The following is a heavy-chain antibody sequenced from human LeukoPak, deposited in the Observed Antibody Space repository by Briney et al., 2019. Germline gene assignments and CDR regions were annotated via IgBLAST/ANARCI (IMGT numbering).Heavy chain of an antibody. V-gene: IGHV3-15*01. D-gene: IGHD3-22*01. J-gene: IGHJ4*02. Sequence: GGSLRLSCAASGFTFSNAWMSWVRQAPGKGLEWVGRIKSKTDGGTTDYAAPVKGRFTISRDDSKNTLYLQMNSLKTEDTAVYYCTTGILFGVRDYYDSSGRDYWGQGTLVTVSS. CDR3: TTGILFGVRDYYDSSGRDY. CDR2: IKSKTDGGTT. CDR1: GFTFSNAW.